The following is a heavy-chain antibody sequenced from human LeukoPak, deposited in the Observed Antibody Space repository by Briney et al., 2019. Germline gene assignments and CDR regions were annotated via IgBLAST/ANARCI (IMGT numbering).Heavy chain of an antibody. CDR2: IYYSGST. CDR1: GGSISSYY. Sequence: PSETLSLTCTVSGGSISSYYWSWIRQPPGKGLEWIGYIYYSGSTNYNPSLKSRVTISVDTSKNQFSLKLSSVTAADTAVYYCARVARRGGYDFWSGYYAGVDYFDYWGQGTLVTVSS. D-gene: IGHD3-3*01. CDR3: ARVARRGGYDFWSGYYAGVDYFDY. V-gene: IGHV4-59*01. J-gene: IGHJ4*02.